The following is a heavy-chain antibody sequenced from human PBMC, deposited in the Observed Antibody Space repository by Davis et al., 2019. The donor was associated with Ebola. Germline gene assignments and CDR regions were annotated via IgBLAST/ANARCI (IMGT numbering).Heavy chain of an antibody. CDR1: GYTFTSYD. J-gene: IGHJ4*02. CDR3: ARFSHSGWYYFDY. CDR2: MNPNSGNT. V-gene: IGHV1-8*01. D-gene: IGHD6-19*01. Sequence: AASVKVSCKASGYTFTSYDINWVRQATGQGLEWMGWMNPNSGNTGYAQKFQGRVTMTRNTSISTAYMELSSLRSEDTAVYYCARFSHSGWYYFDYWGKGTLVTVSS.